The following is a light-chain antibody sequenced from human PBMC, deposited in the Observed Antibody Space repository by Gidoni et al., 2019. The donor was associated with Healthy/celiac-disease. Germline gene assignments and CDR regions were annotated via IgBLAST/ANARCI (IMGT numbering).Light chain of an antibody. V-gene: IGKV4-1*01. CDR2: WAS. J-gene: IGKJ1*01. Sequence: DIVMTQSPDSLAVSLGGRATINCKSSQNVLYNSNNKNYLAWYQQKAGQPPKLLIYWASNRESGVPDRFSGSGSGTDFTLTISSLQAEDVAVYYCHQFYSTPWTFGQGTKVEIK. CDR1: QNVLYNSNNKNY. CDR3: HQFYSTPWT.